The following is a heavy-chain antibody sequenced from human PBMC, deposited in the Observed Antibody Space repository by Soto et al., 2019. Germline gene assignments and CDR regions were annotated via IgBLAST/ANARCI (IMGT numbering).Heavy chain of an antibody. CDR1: GGSISSGAYY. D-gene: IGHD3-16*01. CDR2: IYYSGNT. J-gene: IGHJ4*02. Sequence: QVQLQESGPGLVKPSQTLSLTCTVSGGSISSGAYYWSWIRQHPGKGLEWIGYIYYSGNTYYNPSLKSRVTISVDTSKNQFSLKLSSVTAADSAVYYCARVGLRLGDYLDYWGQGTLVSVSS. CDR3: ARVGLRLGDYLDY. V-gene: IGHV4-31*03.